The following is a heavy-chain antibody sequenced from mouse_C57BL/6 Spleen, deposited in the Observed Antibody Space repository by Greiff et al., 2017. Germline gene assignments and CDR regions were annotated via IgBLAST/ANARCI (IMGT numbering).Heavy chain of an antibody. D-gene: IGHD2-14*01. CDR3: ARCGYPCDFDY. CDR2: IHPNSGST. V-gene: IGHV1-64*01. CDR1: GYTFTSYW. Sequence: QVQLKQPGAELVKPGASVKLSCKASGYTFTSYWMHWVKQRPGQGLEWIGMIHPNSGSTNYNEKFKSKATLTVDKSSSTAYMQLSSLTSEDSAVYYCARCGYPCDFDYWGQGTTLTVSS. J-gene: IGHJ2*01.